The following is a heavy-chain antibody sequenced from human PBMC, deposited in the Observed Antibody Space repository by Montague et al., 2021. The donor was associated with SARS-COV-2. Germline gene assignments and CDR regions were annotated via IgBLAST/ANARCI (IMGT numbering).Heavy chain of an antibody. CDR3: ARLTPVGSTFFFGF. CDR2: ISYSGSA. CDR1: GASFTTSGYF. V-gene: IGHV4-31*03. Sequence: TLSLTRTLSGASFTTSGYFWTWIRQHPGKGLEWIGHISYSGSAKYXPSLKSRLTTSVDTSKNQFSLDLTSVTAADTAVYYCARLTPVGSTFFFGFWGQGILVTVSS. J-gene: IGHJ4*02. D-gene: IGHD3-3*01.